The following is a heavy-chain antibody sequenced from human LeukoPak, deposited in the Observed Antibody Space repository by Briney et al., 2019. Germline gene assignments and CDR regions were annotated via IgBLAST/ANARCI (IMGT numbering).Heavy chain of an antibody. V-gene: IGHV3-7*03. CDR1: GFTSSNYW. Sequence: GGSLRLSCAASGFTSSNYWMSWVRQAPGKELEWVANIKQDGSEIYYVDSVKGRFTISRDNAKNSLYLQMNSLRAEDTAVYYCVRGKLTGASRLDYWGQGTLLTVSS. CDR2: IKQDGSEI. J-gene: IGHJ4*02. D-gene: IGHD7-27*01. CDR3: VRGKLTGASRLDY.